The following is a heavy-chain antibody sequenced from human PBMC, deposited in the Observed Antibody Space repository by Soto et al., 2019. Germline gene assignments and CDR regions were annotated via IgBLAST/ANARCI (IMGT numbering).Heavy chain of an antibody. CDR2: IIPILGIA. Sequence: QVQLVQSGAEVKKPGSSVKVSCKASGGTFSSYTISWVRQAPGQGLEWMGRIIPILGIANYAPKFQGRVPITADKSTSTAYMERSRLRSEDTAVYYCAISMGLSRVLNYYFDYWGQGTLVTVSS. CDR3: AISMGLSRVLNYYFDY. V-gene: IGHV1-69*02. J-gene: IGHJ4*02. D-gene: IGHD2-8*01. CDR1: GGTFSSYT.